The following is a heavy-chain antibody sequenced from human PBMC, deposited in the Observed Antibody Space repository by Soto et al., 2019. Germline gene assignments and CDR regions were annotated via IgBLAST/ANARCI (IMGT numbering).Heavy chain of an antibody. J-gene: IGHJ3*02. CDR2: TYDSGTT. CDR1: GGSVSSGGYS. Sequence: QLQLQESGSRLVKPSQTLSLTSVVSGGSVSSGGYSWSWIRQPPGKGLEWIGYTYDSGTTYYNPSLQGRVTISLDRSKNQFFLKLISVTAADTAVYYCARSIAASGLNDAYAIWGQGTMVTVSS. CDR3: ARSIAASGLNDAYAI. V-gene: IGHV4-30-2*01. D-gene: IGHD6-13*01.